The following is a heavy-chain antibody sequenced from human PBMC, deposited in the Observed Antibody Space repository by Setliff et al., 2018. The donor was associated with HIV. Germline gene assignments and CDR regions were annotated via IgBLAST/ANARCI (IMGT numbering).Heavy chain of an antibody. CDR3: ARGNWGSGWYFDL. J-gene: IGHJ2*01. CDR1: GYSISSGYY. Sequence: SETLSLTCAVSGYSISSGYYWGWIRQPPGKGLEWIGWVYRSGSTFHNPSLESRVTISVDKSKNQFSLKLRSVTAADTAVYYCARGNWGSGWYFDLWGRGTLVTVSS. V-gene: IGHV4-38-2*01. CDR2: VYRSGST. D-gene: IGHD7-27*01.